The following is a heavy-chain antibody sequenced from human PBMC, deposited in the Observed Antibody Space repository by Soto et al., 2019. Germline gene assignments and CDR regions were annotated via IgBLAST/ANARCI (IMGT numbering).Heavy chain of an antibody. J-gene: IGHJ6*02. CDR1: GYTFTSYG. Sequence: ASVKVSCKASGYTFTSYGISWVRQAPGQGLEWMGWISAYNGNTNYAQKLQGRVTMTTDTSTSTAYIELRSLRSDDTAVYYCARDNNWNDLYYYYGMDVWGQGTTVTVSS. CDR3: ARDNNWNDLYYYYGMDV. D-gene: IGHD1-20*01. CDR2: ISAYNGNT. V-gene: IGHV1-18*04.